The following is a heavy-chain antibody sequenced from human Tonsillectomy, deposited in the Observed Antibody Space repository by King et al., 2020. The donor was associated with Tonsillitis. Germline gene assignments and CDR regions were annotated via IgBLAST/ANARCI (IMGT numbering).Heavy chain of an antibody. J-gene: IGHJ4*02. CDR3: ATGGRVLEAYYYASSGYSPFDY. CDR2: FDPEDGET. Sequence: QLVQSGAEVKKPGASVKVSCKVSGYTLTELSMHWVRQAPGKGLEWMGGFDPEDGETIYAQKFQGRVTMTEETSTDTAYMELSSLRSEDTAVYYCATGGRVLEAYYYASSGYSPFDYWGQGTLVTVSS. CDR1: GYTLTELS. V-gene: IGHV1-24*01. D-gene: IGHD3-22*01.